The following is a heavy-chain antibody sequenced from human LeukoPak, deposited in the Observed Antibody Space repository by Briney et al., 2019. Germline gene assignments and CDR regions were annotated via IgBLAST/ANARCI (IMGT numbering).Heavy chain of an antibody. J-gene: IGHJ4*02. CDR3: ARIGGIAVAGTDY. Sequence: GGSLRLSCAASGFTFSSYSMNWVRQAPGKGLEWVSRINPDGSTTTYADSVKGRFTISRDNAKNTVYLQMNSLRAEDTAVYYCARIGGIAVAGTDYWGQGTLVTVSS. CDR1: GFTFSSYS. D-gene: IGHD6-19*01. V-gene: IGHV3-74*01. CDR2: INPDGSTT.